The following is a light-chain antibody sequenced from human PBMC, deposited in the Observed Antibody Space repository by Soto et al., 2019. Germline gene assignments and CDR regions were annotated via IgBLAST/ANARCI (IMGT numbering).Light chain of an antibody. V-gene: IGLV2-14*01. CDR2: DVS. CDR1: SSDVGVYDY. CDR3: SSYTTSSSV. J-gene: IGLJ2*01. Sequence: QAVLTQPASVSGSPGQSITISCTGTSSDVGVYDYVSWYQQHPGKAPKLMIYDVSIRPSGVSNRFSGSKSGSTASLSISGVQAEDEADYYCSSYTTSSSVFGGGTKLTVL.